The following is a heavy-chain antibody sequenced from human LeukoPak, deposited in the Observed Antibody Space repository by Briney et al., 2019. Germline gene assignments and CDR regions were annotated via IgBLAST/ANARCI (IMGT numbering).Heavy chain of an antibody. J-gene: IGHJ4*02. D-gene: IGHD3/OR15-3a*01. V-gene: IGHV3-64*01. CDR1: GFTFTNAW. Sequence: PGGSLRLSCAASGFTFTNAWMSWVRQAPGKGLEYVSAISSNGGSTYYANSVKGRFTISRDNSKNTLYLQMGSLRAEDMAVYYCARVHDSGLGVDYWGQGTLVTVSS. CDR3: ARVHDSGLGVDY. CDR2: ISSNGGST.